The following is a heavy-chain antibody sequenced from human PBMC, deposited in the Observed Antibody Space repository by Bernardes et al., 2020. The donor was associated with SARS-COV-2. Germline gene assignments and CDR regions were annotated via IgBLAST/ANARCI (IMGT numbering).Heavy chain of an antibody. CDR1: GSIFSTYW. V-gene: IGHV3-7*04. CDR3: AGAAGWLIEY. J-gene: IGHJ4*02. Sequence: VGSLSLSCAASGSIFSTYWMNWVRQAPGKGLEWVANIKKDGSETYYVDSVRGRFTISRDNAKNSLYLQMNSLRAEDTAVYFCAGAAGWLIEYWGQGTLVTVSS. D-gene: IGHD3-9*01. CDR2: IKKDGSET.